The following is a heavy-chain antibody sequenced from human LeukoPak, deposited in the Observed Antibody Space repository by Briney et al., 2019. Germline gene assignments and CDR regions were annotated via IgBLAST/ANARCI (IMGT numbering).Heavy chain of an antibody. CDR3: ARDGGYCTNGVCGVVDY. Sequence: GGSLRLSCAASGFTFSSYAIHWVRQAPGKGLEWVAVIWYDGSNKYYADSVKGRFTISRDNSKNTLYLQMNSLRAEDTAVYYCARDGGYCTNGVCGVVDYWGQGTLVTVSS. D-gene: IGHD2-8*01. CDR1: GFTFSSYA. CDR2: IWYDGSNK. V-gene: IGHV3-33*08. J-gene: IGHJ4*02.